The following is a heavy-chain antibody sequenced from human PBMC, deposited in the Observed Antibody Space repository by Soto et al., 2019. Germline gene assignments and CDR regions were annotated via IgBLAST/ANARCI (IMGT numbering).Heavy chain of an antibody. Sequence: EVQLVESGGGLVQPGGSLKLSCAASGFTFSGSAVHWVRQASGKGLEWVGRIRSKANNYATTYGAPVKGRFTISRDDSKNTAYLQMNSLRTEDTAVYFCHSPSRASCSGDRCYDYWGQGTLVTVSS. V-gene: IGHV3-73*02. CDR1: GFTFSGSA. J-gene: IGHJ4*02. D-gene: IGHD2-15*01. CDR2: IRSKANNYAT. CDR3: HSPSRASCSGDRCYDY.